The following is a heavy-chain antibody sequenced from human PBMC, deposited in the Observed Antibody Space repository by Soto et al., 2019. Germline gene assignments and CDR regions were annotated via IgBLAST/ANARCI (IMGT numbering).Heavy chain of an antibody. CDR2: IWYDGSNK. CDR1: GFTFSNYG. D-gene: IGHD3-16*01. Sequence: QVQLVESGGGVVQPGRSLRLSCAASGFTFSNYGMHWVRQAPGKGLEWVAGIWYDGSNKFYADSVKGRFTIYRDTSKNTLYLQMNSLRVEDTAVYYCARDLSGPLDYWGQGTLVTVSS. CDR3: ARDLSGPLDY. V-gene: IGHV3-33*01. J-gene: IGHJ4*02.